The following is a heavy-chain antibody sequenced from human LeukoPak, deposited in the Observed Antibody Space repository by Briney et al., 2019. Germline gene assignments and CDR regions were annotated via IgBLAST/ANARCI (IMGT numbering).Heavy chain of an antibody. J-gene: IGHJ4*02. CDR1: GFTFVDYA. D-gene: IGHD6-19*01. CDR3: AKVRGTYSSGFFFDS. V-gene: IGHV3-9*01. CDR2: ISWNSGYI. Sequence: GRSQRLSCAASGFTFVDYAMHWVRQPPGKGLEWLSIISWNSGYIGYADSVKGRFTVSRDNAENSVYLQMNSLRPEDTAFYFCAKVRGTYSSGFFFDSWGQGTLATVSS.